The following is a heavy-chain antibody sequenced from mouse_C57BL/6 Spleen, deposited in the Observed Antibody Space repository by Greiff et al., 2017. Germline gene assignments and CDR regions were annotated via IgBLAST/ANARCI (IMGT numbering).Heavy chain of an antibody. CDR1: GYAFSSYW. J-gene: IGHJ4*01. D-gene: IGHD2-12*01. CDR2: IYPGDGDT. Sequence: QVQLQQSGAELVKPGASVKISCKASGYAFSSYWMNWVKQRPGKGLEWIGQIYPGDGDTNYNGKFKGKATLTADKSSSTAYMQLSSLTSEDAAVYFCARDDSNDERSMDYWGQGTSVTVSS. CDR3: ARDDSNDERSMDY. V-gene: IGHV1-80*01.